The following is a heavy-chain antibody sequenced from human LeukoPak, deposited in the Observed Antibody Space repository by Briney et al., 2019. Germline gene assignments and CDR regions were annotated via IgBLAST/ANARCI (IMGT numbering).Heavy chain of an antibody. V-gene: IGHV5-51*01. CDR1: EYSFTNYW. D-gene: IGHD5-24*01. CDR3: ARSTGDGYHDAFDV. J-gene: IGHJ3*01. Sequence: GESLKISCKGSEYSFTNYWITWVRQMPGKGLEWLGIIYPADSETRYSPSFQGQVTISADKSISTAYLQWSSLKASDTAMYYCARSTGDGYHDAFDVWGQGTMVSVSS. CDR2: IYPADSET.